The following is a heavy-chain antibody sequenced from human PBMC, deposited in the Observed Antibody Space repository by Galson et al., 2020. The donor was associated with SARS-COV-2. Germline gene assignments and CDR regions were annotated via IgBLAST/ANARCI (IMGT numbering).Heavy chain of an antibody. J-gene: IGHJ3*02. CDR1: GDSLSSHNW. V-gene: IGHV4-4*02. Sequence: SETLSLTCAVPGDSLSSHNWWSWVRQYPGKGLEWIGEIHHSGSTNYNPSLKRRVTISVDKSQNQFSLNLRSMTAADTAVYFCARIGPTAGAFYAFDIWGQGTMVTVSS. D-gene: IGHD6-13*01. CDR3: ARIGPTAGAFYAFDI. CDR2: IHHSGST.